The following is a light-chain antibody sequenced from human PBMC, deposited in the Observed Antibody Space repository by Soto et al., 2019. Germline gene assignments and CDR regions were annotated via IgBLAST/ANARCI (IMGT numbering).Light chain of an antibody. CDR2: ATS. V-gene: IGKV3-20*01. J-gene: IGKJ1*01. Sequence: EIVLTQSPGTLSLSPGDRATLSCRASQTISSTDLAWYQQKPGQAPRLLINATSTRATGIPDRFSGSGSGTDFTLTISRLEPEDFAVYYCQQYGSSPKTFGQGTKVDIK. CDR1: QTISSTD. CDR3: QQYGSSPKT.